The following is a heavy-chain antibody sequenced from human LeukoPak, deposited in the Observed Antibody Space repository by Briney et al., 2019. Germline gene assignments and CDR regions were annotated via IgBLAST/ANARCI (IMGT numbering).Heavy chain of an antibody. CDR1: GFTFSSYS. CDR3: ARNAIFGVVIGGPSHVDV. V-gene: IGHV3-48*01. J-gene: IGHJ6*04. Sequence: TGGSLRLSCAASGFTFSSYSMNWVRQAPGKGLEWVSYISSSSSTIYYADSVKGRFTISRDNAKNSLYLQMNSLRAEDTAVYYCARNAIFGVVIGGPSHVDVWGKGTTVTVSS. D-gene: IGHD3-3*01. CDR2: ISSSSSTI.